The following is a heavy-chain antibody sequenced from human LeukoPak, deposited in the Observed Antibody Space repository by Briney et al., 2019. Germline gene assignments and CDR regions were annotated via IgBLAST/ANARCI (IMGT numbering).Heavy chain of an antibody. Sequence: SETLSLTCAVYGGSFSGYYWSWIRQPPGKGLEWIGEINHSGSTNYNPSLKSRVTISVDTSKNQFSLKLSSVTAADTAVYYCARGRLRWYVVVPAAIGAFDYWGQGTLVTVSS. J-gene: IGHJ4*02. CDR1: GGSFSGYY. CDR2: INHSGST. CDR3: ARGRLRWYVVVPAAIGAFDY. V-gene: IGHV4-34*01. D-gene: IGHD2-2*02.